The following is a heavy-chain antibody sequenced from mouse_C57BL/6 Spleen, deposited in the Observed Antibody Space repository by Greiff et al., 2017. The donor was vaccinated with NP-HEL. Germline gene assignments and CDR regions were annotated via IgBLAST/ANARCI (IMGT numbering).Heavy chain of an antibody. CDR2: INPNNGGT. V-gene: IGHV1-22*01. J-gene: IGHJ1*03. Sequence: VQLQQSGPELVKPGASVKMSCKASGYTFTDYNMHWVKQSHGKSLEWIGYINPNNGGTSYNQKFKGKATLTVNKSSSTAYMELLSLTSDDSAVYYCAREGGLRLHWYFDVWGTGTTVTVSS. D-gene: IGHD2-4*01. CDR3: AREGGLRLHWYFDV. CDR1: GYTFTDYN.